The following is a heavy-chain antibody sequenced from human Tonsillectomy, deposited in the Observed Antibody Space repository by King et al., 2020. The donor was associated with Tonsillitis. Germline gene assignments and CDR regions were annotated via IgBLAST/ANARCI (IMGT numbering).Heavy chain of an antibody. Sequence: VQLVESGGGLVQPGRSLRLSCAASGFTFDDYAMHWVRQAPGKGLEWVSGISWSGGNIGYADSVKGRFTISRDNAKNSLYLQMNNLRAEDTALYYCAKDGDRSSTWRDGFYWYLDLWGRGTLVTVSS. CDR2: ISWSGGNI. V-gene: IGHV3-9*01. J-gene: IGHJ2*01. CDR1: GFTFDDYA. CDR3: AKDGDRSSTWRDGFYWYLDL. D-gene: IGHD2-15*01.